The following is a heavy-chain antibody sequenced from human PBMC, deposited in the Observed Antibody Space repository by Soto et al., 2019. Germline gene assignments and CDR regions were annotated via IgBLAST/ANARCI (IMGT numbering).Heavy chain of an antibody. D-gene: IGHD6-19*01. CDR2: ISAYNGNT. CDR3: ARDFGPANQAVDGMDV. Sequence: GASVKVSCKASGYTFTSYGISWVRQAPGQGLEWMGWISAYNGNTNYAQKLQGRVTMTTDTSTSTAYMELRSLRSDDTAVYYCARDFGPANQAVDGMDVWGQGTTVTVSS. J-gene: IGHJ6*02. CDR1: GYTFTSYG. V-gene: IGHV1-18*01.